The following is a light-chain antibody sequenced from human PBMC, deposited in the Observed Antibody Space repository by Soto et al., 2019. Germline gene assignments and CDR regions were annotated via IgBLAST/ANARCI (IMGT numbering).Light chain of an antibody. Sequence: EIVMTQSPATLSVSPGERATLSCRASQSISTNLAWYQQKPGQAPRLLIYGASTRATGIPARFRGGGSGTEFNLTISSMQSEDFAVSYCHQYNNWPPEETFGPGTRLEIK. CDR1: QSISTN. J-gene: IGKJ1*01. CDR3: HQYNNWPPEET. CDR2: GAS. V-gene: IGKV3-15*01.